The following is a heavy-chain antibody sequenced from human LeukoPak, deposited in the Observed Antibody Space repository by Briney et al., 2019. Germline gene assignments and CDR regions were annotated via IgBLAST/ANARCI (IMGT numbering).Heavy chain of an antibody. Sequence: GGSLRLSCVASGFTLSSCGMHWVRQAPGKGLEWVAVITYDGITTYSDDSVKGRFTISRDTSKSTLHLQMNNLRPEDTAVYFCVKEQGSGYYRTADYWGRGTLVTVSS. CDR2: ITYDGITT. CDR1: GFTLSSCG. D-gene: IGHD3-10*01. J-gene: IGHJ4*02. V-gene: IGHV3-30*18. CDR3: VKEQGSGYYRTADY.